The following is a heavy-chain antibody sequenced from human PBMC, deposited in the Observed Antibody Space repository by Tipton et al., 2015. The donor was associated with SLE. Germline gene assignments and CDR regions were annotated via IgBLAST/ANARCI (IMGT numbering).Heavy chain of an antibody. V-gene: IGHV4-38-2*01. CDR3: AREYSSSWYALDY. D-gene: IGHD6-13*01. Sequence: TLSLTCAVSGYSISSGYYWGWIRQPPGKGLEWIGSIYHSGSTYYNPSLKSRVTISVDTSKNQFSLKPSSVTAADTAVYYCAREYSSSWYALDYWGQGTLVTVSS. CDR2: IYHSGST. J-gene: IGHJ4*02. CDR1: GYSISSGYY.